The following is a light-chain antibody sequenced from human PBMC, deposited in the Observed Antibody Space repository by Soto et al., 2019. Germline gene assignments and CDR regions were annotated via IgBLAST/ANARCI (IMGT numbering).Light chain of an antibody. CDR3: RQYHRYPRT. CDR1: QGISSY. J-gene: IGKJ1*01. V-gene: IGKV1-8*01. CDR2: AAS. Sequence: AIRRSQSPCSLSGSAGERVTVAGVSSQGISSYLAWYQQKPGKAPKLLIYAASTLQSGVPSRFSGSRSGNDLPLTTTCPPSQHFPTSYRRQYHRYPRTFGQGTKVDIK.